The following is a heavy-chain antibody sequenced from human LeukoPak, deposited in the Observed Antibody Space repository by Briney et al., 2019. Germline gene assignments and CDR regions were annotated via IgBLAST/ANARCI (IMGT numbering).Heavy chain of an antibody. CDR1: GFSLSTNGVG. CDR3: ALTQSDGDDVSWYFDL. Sequence: SGPTLVNATQTLTLTCSLSGFSLSTNGVGVGWIRQPPGKALEWLALIYWNDDKRYSPSLKSKLTITKDTSKNQVVLTMTSMDPVDTVTYYGALTQSDGDDVSWYFDLWGRGTLVAVSA. V-gene: IGHV2-5*01. J-gene: IGHJ2*01. D-gene: IGHD4-17*01. CDR2: IYWNDDK.